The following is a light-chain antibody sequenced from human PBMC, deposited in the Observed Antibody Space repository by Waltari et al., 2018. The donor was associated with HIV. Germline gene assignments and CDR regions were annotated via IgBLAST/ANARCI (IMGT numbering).Light chain of an antibody. CDR3: CSYAGSTTWL. J-gene: IGLJ3*02. CDR1: SRDVGSDTL. V-gene: IGLV2-23*01. Sequence: SALTQPASVSGSPGQAITVSCTGSSRDVGSDTLVSWYQQHPGKAPKLMIYEDDKRPSGVSNRFSGSKSGNTASLTISGLQAEEEADYYCCSYAGSTTWLFGGGTKLTVL. CDR2: EDD.